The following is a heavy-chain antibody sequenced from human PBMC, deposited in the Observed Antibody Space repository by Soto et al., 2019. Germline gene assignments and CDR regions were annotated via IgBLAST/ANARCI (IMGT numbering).Heavy chain of an antibody. Sequence: GESPKISCKASGYSFTSYWIGWVRQMPGKGLVWMGIISPGDSDTRYSPSFQGQVTISADKSINTAYLQWSSLKASDTAMYYCARSDTLTGYFDYWGQGTLVTVSS. CDR3: ARSDTLTGYFDY. D-gene: IGHD3-9*01. J-gene: IGHJ4*02. CDR2: ISPGDSDT. V-gene: IGHV5-51*01. CDR1: GYSFTSYW.